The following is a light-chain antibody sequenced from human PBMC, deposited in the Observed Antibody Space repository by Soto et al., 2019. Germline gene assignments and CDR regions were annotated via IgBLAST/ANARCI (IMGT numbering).Light chain of an antibody. CDR3: SSFTGSTTWV. V-gene: IGLV2-14*03. CDR1: NSDVGCYDY. J-gene: IGLJ3*02. CDR2: DVS. Sequence: QSALTQPASVSGSPGQSITISCTANNSDVGCYDYVAWYQPHPGKAPKLLIYDVSKRPSGLSNRFSGSKSGNTASLTISGLQTQDEADYYCSSFTGSTTWVFGGGTKLTVL.